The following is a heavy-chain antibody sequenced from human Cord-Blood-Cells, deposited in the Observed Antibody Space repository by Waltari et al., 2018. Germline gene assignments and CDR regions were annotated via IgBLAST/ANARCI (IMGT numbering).Heavy chain of an antibody. D-gene: IGHD1-26*01. CDR1: GGSISSTY. CDR3: ARGLLGATFDY. CDR2: IYYSGST. V-gene: IGHV4-59*01. Sequence: QVQLQESGPGLVKPSETLSLTCTVPGGSISSTYWRWIRQPPGKGLEWIGYIYYSGSTNYNPSLKSRVTISVDTSKNQFSLKLSSVTAADTAVYYCARGLLGATFDYWGQGTLVTVSS. J-gene: IGHJ4*02.